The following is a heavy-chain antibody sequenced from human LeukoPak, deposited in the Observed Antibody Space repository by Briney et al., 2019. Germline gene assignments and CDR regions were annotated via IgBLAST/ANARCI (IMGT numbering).Heavy chain of an antibody. D-gene: IGHD5-24*01. CDR3: ARANNFDV. CDR1: EFTFSNYW. Sequence: GGSLRLSCAASEFTFSNYWLHWVRHAPGKGLVWVSRINSDGSTTDYADSVTGRFTSSRDNAKNTLYLQMNSLRPEDTAVYYCARANNFDVWGKGTKVTISS. V-gene: IGHV3-74*01. CDR2: INSDGSTT. J-gene: IGHJ6*04.